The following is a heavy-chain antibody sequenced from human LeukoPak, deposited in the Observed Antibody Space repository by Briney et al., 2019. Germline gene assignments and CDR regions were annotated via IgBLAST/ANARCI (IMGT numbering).Heavy chain of an antibody. CDR1: GGSISSGDYH. CDR3: ARATEMATIQPYYFDY. V-gene: IGHV4-30-4*01. D-gene: IGHD5-24*01. J-gene: IGHJ4*02. Sequence: SETLSLTCTVSGGSISSGDYHWSWIRQPPGKGLEWIGYIYYSGSTYYNPSLKSRVTISVDTSKNQFSLKLSSVTAADTAVYYCARATEMATIQPYYFDYWGQGTLVTVSS. CDR2: IYYSGST.